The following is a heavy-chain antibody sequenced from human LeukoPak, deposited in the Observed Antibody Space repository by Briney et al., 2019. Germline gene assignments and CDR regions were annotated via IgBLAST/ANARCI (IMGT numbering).Heavy chain of an antibody. CDR3: ARVMGPAAPYYFDY. V-gene: IGHV3-64*01. J-gene: IGHJ4*02. CDR1: XXXXXXXX. D-gene: IGHD2-2*01. CDR2: IXSNXGXT. Sequence: PGGSXRLSCAAXXXXXXXXXXXXVXXXXXXXXXXVXXIXSNXGXTXYANSVXGRXTXSRDNSKNTLYLQMGSLRAEDMAVYYCARVMGPAAPYYFDYWGQGTLVTVSS.